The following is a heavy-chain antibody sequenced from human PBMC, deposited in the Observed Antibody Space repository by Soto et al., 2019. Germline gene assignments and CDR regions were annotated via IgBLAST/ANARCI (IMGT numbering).Heavy chain of an antibody. CDR2: IIPILGIA. D-gene: IGHD2-2*01. Sequence: QVQLVQSGAEVKKPGSSVKVSCKASGGTFSSYTISWVRQAPGQGLEWMGRIIPILGIANYAQKFQGRVTITADKSTSTAYMELSSLRSEDTAVYYCARIYCSSTSCTCYYYGMDVWGQGTTVTVSS. CDR1: GGTFSSYT. CDR3: ARIYCSSTSCTCYYYGMDV. J-gene: IGHJ6*02. V-gene: IGHV1-69*02.